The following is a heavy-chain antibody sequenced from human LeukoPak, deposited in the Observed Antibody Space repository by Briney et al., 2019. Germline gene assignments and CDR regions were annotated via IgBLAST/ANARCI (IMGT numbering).Heavy chain of an antibody. CDR1: GFTFSSYK. J-gene: IGHJ2*01. CDR2: ISVGGTTI. Sequence: PGGSLRLSCATSGFTFSSYKVNWVRQAPGKGLEWISYISVGGTTIYYADSVKGRFTISRDNAKNSLYLQMNSLRAEDTAVYYCARDEIGGSDSGYFDLWGRGTLVTVSS. CDR3: ARDEIGGSDSGYFDL. V-gene: IGHV3-48*03. D-gene: IGHD5-12*01.